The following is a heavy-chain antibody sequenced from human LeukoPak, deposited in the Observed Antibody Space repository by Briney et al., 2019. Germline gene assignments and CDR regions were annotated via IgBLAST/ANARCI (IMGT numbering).Heavy chain of an antibody. Sequence: GESLKISCKGSGYSFTNYWIGWVRQMPGKGLEWMGIIYSPSFQGQVTISADKSISTAYLQWSSLKASDTAMYYCARIGVGATRGAFDIWGQGTMVTVSS. J-gene: IGHJ3*02. CDR2: IY. V-gene: IGHV5-51*01. D-gene: IGHD1-26*01. CDR1: GYSFTNYW. CDR3: ARIGVGATRGAFDI.